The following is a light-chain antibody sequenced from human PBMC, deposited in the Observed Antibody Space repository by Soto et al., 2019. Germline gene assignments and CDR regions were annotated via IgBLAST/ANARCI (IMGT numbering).Light chain of an antibody. V-gene: IGKV1-5*03. CDR1: QSISSW. J-gene: IGKJ1*01. Sequence: DIQMTQSLSTLSASVGDSVTITCRASQSISSWLAWYQQKSGKAPKLLIYKASSLQSGVPSRFSGSGSGTEFTLTISSLQPDDFATYYCQQYHGFPWTFGQGTKVEIK. CDR3: QQYHGFPWT. CDR2: KAS.